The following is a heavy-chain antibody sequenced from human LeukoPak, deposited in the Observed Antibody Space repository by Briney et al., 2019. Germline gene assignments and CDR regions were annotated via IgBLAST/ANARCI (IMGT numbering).Heavy chain of an antibody. J-gene: IGHJ6*02. CDR1: GFTFSNYG. D-gene: IGHD1/OR15-1a*01. V-gene: IGHV3-33*01. CDR3: ARDQTGTDFGMDI. Sequence: GRSLRLSCAASGFTFSNYGMHWVRQAPGKGLEWVAVIWYDGSKQYYADSVKGRFTISRDNSKNTLYLQMNSLRAEDTAVFYCARDQTGTDFGMDIWGQGTTVSVSS. CDR2: IWYDGSKQ.